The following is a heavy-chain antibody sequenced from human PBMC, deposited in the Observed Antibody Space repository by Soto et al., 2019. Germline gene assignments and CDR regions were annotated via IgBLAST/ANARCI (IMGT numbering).Heavy chain of an antibody. J-gene: IGHJ4*02. Sequence: ASVKVSYKVSGYTLTELSMHWVRQAPGKGLEWMGGFDPEDGETIYAQKFQGRVTMTEDTSTDTAYMELSSLRSEDRAVYYCATVALYDILTGYLDYWGQGTLVTVSS. CDR2: FDPEDGET. CDR3: ATVALYDILTGYLDY. CDR1: GYTLTELS. V-gene: IGHV1-24*01. D-gene: IGHD3-9*01.